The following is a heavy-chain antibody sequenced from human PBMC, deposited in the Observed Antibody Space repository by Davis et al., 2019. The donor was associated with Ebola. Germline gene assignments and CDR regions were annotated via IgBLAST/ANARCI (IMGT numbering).Heavy chain of an antibody. V-gene: IGHV3-7*01. Sequence: GESLKISCAASGFTFSSYEMNWVRQAPGKGLEWVANIKQDGSEKYYVDSVKGRFTISRDNAKNSLYLQMNSLRAEDTAVYYCARTWFGSALDYWGQGTLVTVSS. CDR2: IKQDGSEK. CDR1: GFTFSSYE. J-gene: IGHJ4*02. CDR3: ARTWFGSALDY. D-gene: IGHD3-10*01.